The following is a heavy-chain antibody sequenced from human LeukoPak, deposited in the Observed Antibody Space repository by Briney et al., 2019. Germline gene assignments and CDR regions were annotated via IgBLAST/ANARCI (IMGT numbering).Heavy chain of an antibody. CDR3: VKEERGYSYGDY. CDR1: RFTFSNCA. D-gene: IGHD5-18*01. J-gene: IGHJ4*02. CDR2: VSDDGAKT. Sequence: VGSLRLSCAPSRFTFSNCAMSSVRRPPRERRWRVSAVSDDGAKTWYADSVKGRFTISRDNSKNTVSLQMTNLRADDTARYYCVKEERGYSYGDYWGQGTLVTVSS. V-gene: IGHV3-23*01.